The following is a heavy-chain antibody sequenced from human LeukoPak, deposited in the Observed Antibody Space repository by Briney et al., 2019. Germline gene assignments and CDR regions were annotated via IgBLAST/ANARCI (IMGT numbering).Heavy chain of an antibody. CDR1: GGTFISYA. CDR2: IIPIFGTA. CDR3: ARDGKYYDFWSGYYY. Sequence: SVKVSCKASGGTFISYAISWVRQAPGQGLEWMGGIIPIFGTANYAQKFQGRVTITADESTSTAYMELSSLRSEDTAVYYCARDGKYYDFWSGYYYWGQGTLVTVSS. J-gene: IGHJ4*02. V-gene: IGHV1-69*13. D-gene: IGHD3-3*01.